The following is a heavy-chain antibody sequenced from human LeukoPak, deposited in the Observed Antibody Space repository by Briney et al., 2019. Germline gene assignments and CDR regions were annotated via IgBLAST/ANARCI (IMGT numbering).Heavy chain of an antibody. CDR2: ISYDGSNK. V-gene: IGHV3-30*18. D-gene: IGHD3-22*01. CDR3: AKVTRPTYYYDSSSAFDI. Sequence: PGGSLRLSCAASGFTFSSYGMHWVRQAPGKGLEWVAVISYDGSNKYYADSVKGRFTISRDNSKNTLYLQMNSLRAEDTAVYYCAKVTRPTYYYDSSSAFDIWGQGTMVTVCS. J-gene: IGHJ3*02. CDR1: GFTFSSYG.